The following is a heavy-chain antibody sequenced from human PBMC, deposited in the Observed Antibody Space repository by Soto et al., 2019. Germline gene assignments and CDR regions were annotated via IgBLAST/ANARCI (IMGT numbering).Heavy chain of an antibody. CDR3: ARDRSIHY. J-gene: IGHJ4*02. Sequence: EVQLVESGGGLVKPGGSLRLSCAASGFTFSSYSMNWVRQAPGKGLEWVSSISGSSSYIYYADSVKGRFTISRDNAKNSLYLQINRLRAEDTALYYCARDRSIHYWGQGTLVTVSS. CDR1: GFTFSSYS. CDR2: ISGSSSYI. V-gene: IGHV3-21*01.